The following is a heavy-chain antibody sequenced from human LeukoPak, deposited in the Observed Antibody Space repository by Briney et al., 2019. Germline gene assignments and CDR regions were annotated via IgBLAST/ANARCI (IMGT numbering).Heavy chain of an antibody. CDR1: LFSLAGYW. CDR2: MKEDGSRK. CDR3: ESSRGY. V-gene: IGHV3-7*01. D-gene: IGHD5-24*01. Sequence: GGSLRHSCAASLFSLAGYWKNLVRQSPGKGLEWVDRMKEDGSRKNYADSVRGRFTISRDNAGNSLYLQINNLRPEDTALYYWESSRGYWGQGTLVTVSS. J-gene: IGHJ4*02.